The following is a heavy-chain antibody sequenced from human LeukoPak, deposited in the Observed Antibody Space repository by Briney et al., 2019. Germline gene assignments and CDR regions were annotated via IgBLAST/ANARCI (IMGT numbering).Heavy chain of an antibody. CDR2: TYYRSKWYN. CDR1: GDSVSSNSAA. CDR3: ARGFGRYCSSTSCYGKRTYYFDY. D-gene: IGHD2-2*01. Sequence: SQTLSLTCAISGDSVSSNSAAWNWIRQSPSRGLEWLGRTYYRSKWYNDYAVSVKSRITINPDTSKNQFSLQLNSVTPEDTAVHYCARGFGRYCSSTSCYGKRTYYFDYWGQGTLVTVSS. V-gene: IGHV6-1*01. J-gene: IGHJ4*02.